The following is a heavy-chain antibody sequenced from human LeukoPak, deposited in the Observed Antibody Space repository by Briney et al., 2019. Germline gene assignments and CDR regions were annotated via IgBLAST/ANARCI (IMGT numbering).Heavy chain of an antibody. CDR2: IRQDGSEK. CDR1: GFTFRSYW. V-gene: IGHV3-7*03. Sequence: GGSLRLSCAASGFTFRSYWMRWVRQAPGKGLEWVANIRQDGSEKNYVDSVKGRFTISRDNAKNSLYLQMNSLRAEDTAVYYCASGLELDYWGQGTLVTVSS. CDR3: ASGLELDY. J-gene: IGHJ4*02.